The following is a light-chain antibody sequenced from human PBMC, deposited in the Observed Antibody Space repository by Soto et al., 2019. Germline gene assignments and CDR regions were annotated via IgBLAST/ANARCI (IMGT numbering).Light chain of an antibody. J-gene: IGKJ1*01. CDR2: TAS. CDR3: QHYNSYSEA. Sequence: DIQLTHSPSFLSASVGDRVTITSRASQGISNYLAWYQQKAGKAPKLLIHTASTLQNGVPSRFSGSGSGTEFTLTISSLQPDDFATYYCQHYNSYSEAFGQGTKVDIK. CDR1: QGISNY. V-gene: IGKV1-9*01.